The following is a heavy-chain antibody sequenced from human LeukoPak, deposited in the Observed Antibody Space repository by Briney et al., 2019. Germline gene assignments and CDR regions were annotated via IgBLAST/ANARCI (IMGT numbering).Heavy chain of an antibody. V-gene: IGHV3-66*01. Sequence: PGGSLRLSCAASGLTVSRTYMNWVRQAPGKGLEWVSVIYSGGNTDYTDSVKGRFTISRDNSKNTLYLQMNSLRPEDTAVYYCARNNIFGYASGWPLDYWGQGTLVTVSS. CDR2: IYSGGNT. CDR1: GLTVSRTY. D-gene: IGHD6-19*01. CDR3: ARNNIFGYASGWPLDY. J-gene: IGHJ4*02.